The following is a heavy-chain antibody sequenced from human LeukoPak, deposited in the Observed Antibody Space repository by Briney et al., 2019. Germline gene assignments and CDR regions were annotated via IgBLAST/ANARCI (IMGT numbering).Heavy chain of an antibody. V-gene: IGHV5-51*01. CDR3: AKAYSGYCSGWSFDY. CDR2: IYPGDSDT. J-gene: IGHJ4*02. D-gene: IGHD6-19*01. Sequence: GESLKISCKGSGYSFTSYWIGWVRQMPGKGLEWMGIIYPGDSDTRYSPSFQGQVTISADKSISTAYLQWSSLKASDTAMYYCAKAYSGYCSGWSFDYWGQGTLVTVS. CDR1: GYSFTSYW.